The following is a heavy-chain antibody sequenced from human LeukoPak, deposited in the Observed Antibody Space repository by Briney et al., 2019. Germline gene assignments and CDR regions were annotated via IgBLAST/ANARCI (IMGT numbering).Heavy chain of an antibody. V-gene: IGHV3-13*01. D-gene: IGHD6-25*01. Sequence: GGSLRLSCAASGFTFSNYDMHWVRQATGKGLEWVSGIGTAGDIYYAGSVKGRFTISRENAKNSLYLQVNSLRAGDTAVYYCARDRGRYHMDVWGKGTTVTISS. J-gene: IGHJ6*03. CDR3: ARDRGRYHMDV. CDR1: GFTFSNYD. CDR2: IGTAGDI.